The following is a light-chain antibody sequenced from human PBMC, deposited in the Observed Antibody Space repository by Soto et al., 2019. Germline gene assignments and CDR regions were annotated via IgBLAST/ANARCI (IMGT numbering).Light chain of an antibody. CDR3: QQDDSYPT. J-gene: IGKJ1*01. Sequence: DIQMTQSPSTLSASVGDRVSITCRASQSISSWLAWYQQKPGKTPKLLIYDASSLESGVPSRFSGRGSGTEFTLTITSRQADEVATYYCQQDDSYPTFGQGTKVEVK. CDR1: QSISSW. V-gene: IGKV1-5*01. CDR2: DAS.